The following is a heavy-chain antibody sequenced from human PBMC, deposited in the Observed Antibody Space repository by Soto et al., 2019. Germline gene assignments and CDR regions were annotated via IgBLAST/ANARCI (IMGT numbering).Heavy chain of an antibody. CDR2: ISGSGGST. V-gene: IGHV3-23*01. CDR1: GFTFSSYA. D-gene: IGHD2-8*02. J-gene: IGHJ4*02. CDR3: AKFLENRVGYDTVLDY. Sequence: HPGGSLRLSCAASGFTFSSYAMSWVRQAPGKGLEWVSAISGSGGSTYYADSVKGRFTISRDNSKNTLYLQMNSLRAEDTAVYYCAKFLENRVGYDTVLDYWGQGTLVTVSS.